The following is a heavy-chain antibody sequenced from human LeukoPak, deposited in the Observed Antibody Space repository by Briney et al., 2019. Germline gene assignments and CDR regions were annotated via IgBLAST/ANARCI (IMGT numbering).Heavy chain of an antibody. V-gene: IGHV3-9*01. D-gene: IGHD2-15*01. Sequence: PGRSLRLSCIGSGFTFDDYAMHWVRQVPGKGLEWVSGISWASGSLAYADSVKGRFTVSRDNSKNTLYLQMNSLRAEDTAVYYCARDRAYCSGGNCPSHYYYYYGMDVWGQGTTVTVSS. CDR2: ISWASGSL. J-gene: IGHJ6*02. CDR3: ARDRAYCSGGNCPSHYYYYYGMDV. CDR1: GFTFDDYA.